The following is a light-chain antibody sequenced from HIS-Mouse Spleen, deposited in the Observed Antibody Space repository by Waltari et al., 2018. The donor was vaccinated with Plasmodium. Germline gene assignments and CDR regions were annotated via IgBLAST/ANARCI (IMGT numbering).Light chain of an antibody. CDR1: QSVSSN. CDR2: GAS. V-gene: IGKV3-15*01. CDR3: QQYNNWSFT. Sequence: EIVMTQSPATLSVPPGERATLSCRASQSVSSNLAWYQQKPGQDPMLLIYGASTRATGIPARFGGSGSGTEFTLTISSLQSEDFAVYYCQQYNNWSFTFGPGTKVDIK. J-gene: IGKJ3*01.